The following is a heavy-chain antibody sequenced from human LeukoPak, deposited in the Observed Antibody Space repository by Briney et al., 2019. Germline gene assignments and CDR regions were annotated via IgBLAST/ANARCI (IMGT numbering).Heavy chain of an antibody. D-gene: IGHD7-27*01. CDR3: ATVAGFWGGGPYYFDY. J-gene: IGHJ4*02. V-gene: IGHV1-24*01. CDR2: FDPEDGET. CDR1: GYTLTELS. Sequence: GASVKVSCKVSGYTLTELSMHWVRQAPGKGLEWMGGFDPEDGETIYAQKFQGRVTMTEDTSTDIAYMELSSLRSEDTAVYYCATVAGFWGGGPYYFDYWGQGTLVTVSS.